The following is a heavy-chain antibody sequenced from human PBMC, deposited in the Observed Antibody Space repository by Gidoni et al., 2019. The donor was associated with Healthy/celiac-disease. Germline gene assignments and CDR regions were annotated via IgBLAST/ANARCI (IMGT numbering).Heavy chain of an antibody. CDR3: AREGGLSWDDSSGGADAFDI. V-gene: IGHV1-46*01. D-gene: IGHD3-22*01. Sequence: QVQLVQSGAEVKKPGASVKVSCKASGYTFTSYYMHWVRQAPGQGLEWMGIINPSGGSTSYAQKFQGRVTMTRDTSTSTVYMELSSLRSEDTAVYYCAREGGLSWDDSSGGADAFDIWGQGTMVTVSS. CDR2: INPSGGST. CDR1: GYTFTSYY. J-gene: IGHJ3*02.